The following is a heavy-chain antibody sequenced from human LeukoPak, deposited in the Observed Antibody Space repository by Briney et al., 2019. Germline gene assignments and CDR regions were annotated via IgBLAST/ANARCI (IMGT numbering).Heavy chain of an antibody. CDR3: ARPLHKLAPMDV. CDR2: IYYSGNT. J-gene: IGHJ6*04. Sequence: SETLSLTCTVSGGSISSDYWSWIRQPPGKGLEWIGNIYYSGNTYYNPSLKSRVTISVDTSKNQFSLRLKSVTAADTAVYYCARPLHKLAPMDVWGKGTTVTISS. CDR1: GGSISSDY. D-gene: IGHD1-1*01. V-gene: IGHV4-59*04.